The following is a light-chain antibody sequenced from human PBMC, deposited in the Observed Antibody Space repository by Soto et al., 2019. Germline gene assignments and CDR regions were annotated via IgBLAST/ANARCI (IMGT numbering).Light chain of an antibody. Sequence: EIVLTHYPGTLSLSPGEIATLSCRSIQSVSSNYLAWYQQKPGQAPRLLIYGASSGATGIPDRFSGSGSGTDFTLTISRLEPEDFAVYYCQQYGSAPPTFGQGTEVDIK. CDR2: GAS. CDR1: QSVSSNY. CDR3: QQYGSAPPT. J-gene: IGKJ1*01. V-gene: IGKV3-20*01.